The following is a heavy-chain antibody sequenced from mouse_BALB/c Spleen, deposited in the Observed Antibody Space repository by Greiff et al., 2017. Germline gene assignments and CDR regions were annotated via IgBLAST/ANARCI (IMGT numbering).Heavy chain of an antibody. CDR2: INPNNGGT. V-gene: IGHV1-18*01. J-gene: IGHJ4*01. CDR1: GYTFTDYN. CDR3: ARSEARATYYYAMDY. Sequence: SGPELVKPGASVKIPCKASGYTFTDYNMDWVKQSHGKSLEWIGDINPNNGGTIYNQKFKGKATLTVDKSSSTAYMELRSLTSEDTAVYYCARSEARATYYYAMDYWGQGTSVTVSS. D-gene: IGHD3-1*01.